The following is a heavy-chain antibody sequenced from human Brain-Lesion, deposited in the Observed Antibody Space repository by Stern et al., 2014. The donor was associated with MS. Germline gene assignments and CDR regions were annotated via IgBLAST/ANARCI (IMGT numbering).Heavy chain of an antibody. CDR2: IYYSGST. Sequence: QLVQSGPGLVKPSETLSLTCTVSGASINSYYWSWIRQPPGKGLEWLGHIYYSGSTNYNPSLNSRVTISLDTSKNQFSLKLKSVTAADTAVYFCARDSSWLGADYFYYWGQGTRVTVSS. D-gene: IGHD3-9*01. CDR3: ARDSSWLGADYFYY. V-gene: IGHV4-59*01. CDR1: GASINSYY. J-gene: IGHJ4*02.